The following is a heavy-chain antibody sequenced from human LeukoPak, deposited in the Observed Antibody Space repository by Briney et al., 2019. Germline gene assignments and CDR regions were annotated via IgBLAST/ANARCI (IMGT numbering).Heavy chain of an antibody. V-gene: IGHV3-74*01. J-gene: IGHJ3*02. CDR1: GFTFSTYW. CDR2: INSDRSST. D-gene: IGHD3-16*02. Sequence: GGSLRLSCAASGFTFSTYWMHWVRQAPGKGLVWVSRINSDRSSTIYADSVKGRFTISRDNAKNTLYLQMNSLRAEDTAVYYCARGRDYVWGSYRYHDAFDIWGQGTMVTVSS. CDR3: ARGRDYVWGSYRYHDAFDI.